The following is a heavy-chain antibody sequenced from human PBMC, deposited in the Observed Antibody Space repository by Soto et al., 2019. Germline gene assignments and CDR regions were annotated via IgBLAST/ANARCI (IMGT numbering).Heavy chain of an antibody. Sequence: SETLSLTCTVSGGSISSGGYYWSWIRQHPGKGLEWIGYIYYSGSTYYNPSLKSRVTISVDTSKNQFSLKLSSVTAADTAVYYCARDGVYGDYSSHYYYYGMDVWGQGTTVTVSS. V-gene: IGHV4-31*03. CDR1: GGSISSGGYY. CDR2: IYYSGST. J-gene: IGHJ6*02. D-gene: IGHD4-17*01. CDR3: ARDGVYGDYSSHYYYYGMDV.